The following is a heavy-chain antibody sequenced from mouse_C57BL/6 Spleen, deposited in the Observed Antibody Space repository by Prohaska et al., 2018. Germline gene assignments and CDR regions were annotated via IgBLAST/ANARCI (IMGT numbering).Heavy chain of an antibody. CDR3: AVTVVATNFDY. CDR2: INPNNGGT. V-gene: IGHV1-26*01. J-gene: IGHJ2*01. CDR1: CYTFSDYY. Sequence: PGASLKISFKASCYTFSDYYMNWVKQSHGKSLEWIGDINPNNGGTSYNQKVKGKATLTVDKSSSTAYMELRSLTYEDSAVYYCAVTVVATNFDYWGQGTTLTVSS. D-gene: IGHD1-1*01.